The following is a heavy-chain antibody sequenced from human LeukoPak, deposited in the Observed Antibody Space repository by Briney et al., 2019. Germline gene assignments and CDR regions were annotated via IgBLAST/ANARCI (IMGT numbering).Heavy chain of an antibody. CDR1: GFTLSSYA. V-gene: IGHV3-23*01. J-gene: IGHJ5*02. CDR3: ARTSLRYFDWLLAPTPWFDP. Sequence: GGSLRLSCAASGFTLSSYAMIWVSQAPGKGLEWVSAISGSGGSTYYADSVKGRFTISRDNSKNTLYLQMNSLRAEDTAVYYCARTSLRYFDWLLAPTPWFDPWGQGTLVTVSS. D-gene: IGHD3-9*01. CDR2: ISGSGGST.